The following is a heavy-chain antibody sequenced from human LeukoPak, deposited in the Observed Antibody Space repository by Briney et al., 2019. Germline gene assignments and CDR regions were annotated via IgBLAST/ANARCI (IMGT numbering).Heavy chain of an antibody. CDR1: GGTFSSYA. CDR2: IIPIFGTA. J-gene: IGHJ3*02. V-gene: IGHV1-69*05. Sequence: SVKVSCKASGGTFSSYAISWVRQAPGQGLEWMGGIIPIFGTANYAQKFQGRVTITTDESTSTAYMELSSLRYEDTAVYYCALPQGGGVYYGHVFDIGGQGTRVTVFS. CDR3: ALPQGGGVYYGHVFDI. D-gene: IGHD3-22*01.